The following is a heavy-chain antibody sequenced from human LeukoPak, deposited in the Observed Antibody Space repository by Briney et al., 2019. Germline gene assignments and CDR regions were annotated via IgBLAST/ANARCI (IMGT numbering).Heavy chain of an antibody. CDR3: ARSPGDYYYYMDV. V-gene: IGHV1-2*02. D-gene: IGHD3-10*01. CDR1: GYTFTGYY. Sequence: VASVKVSCKASGYTFTGYYMHWVRQAPGQGLEWMGWINPNSGGTNYAQKFRGRVTMTRDTSISTAYMELSRLRSDDTAVYYCARSPGDYYYYMDVWGKGTTVTVSS. J-gene: IGHJ6*03. CDR2: INPNSGGT.